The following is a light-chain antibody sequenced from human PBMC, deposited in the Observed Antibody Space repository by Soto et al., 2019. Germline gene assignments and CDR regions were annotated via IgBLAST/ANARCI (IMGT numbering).Light chain of an antibody. V-gene: IGKV3-20*01. Sequence: ENVVTQSPGTLSLSPGERATLSCRASQSVTSSYLAWYQQKPGQAPKLLMYGAYIRATGIPDRFSGSGSETDFTLTISRLEPEDFALYYCQQFGDSITFGGGTKVDI. CDR1: QSVTSSY. J-gene: IGKJ4*01. CDR2: GAY. CDR3: QQFGDSIT.